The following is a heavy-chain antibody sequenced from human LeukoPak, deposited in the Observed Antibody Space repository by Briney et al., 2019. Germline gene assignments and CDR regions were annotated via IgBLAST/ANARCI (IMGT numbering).Heavy chain of an antibody. J-gene: IGHJ6*02. CDR2: IKQDGSEK. V-gene: IGHV3-7*03. D-gene: IGHD3-22*01. CDR1: GFTFSSYW. Sequence: GGSLRLSCAGSGFTFSSYWMSWVRQAPGKGLEWVANIKQDGSEKYYVDSVKGRFTISRDNAKNSLYLQMSSLRAEDTAVYYCARDLRPYDSSGPRHYYYGMDVWGQGTTVTVSS. CDR3: ARDLRPYDSSGPRHYYYGMDV.